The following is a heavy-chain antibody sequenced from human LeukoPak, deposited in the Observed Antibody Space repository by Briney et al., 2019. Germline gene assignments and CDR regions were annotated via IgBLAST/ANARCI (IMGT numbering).Heavy chain of an antibody. CDR3: ARDLREVPYYYYYYGMDV. CDR1: GYTFTGYY. J-gene: IGHJ6*02. V-gene: IGHV1-2*02. CDR2: INPNSGGT. Sequence: ASVKVSCKASGYTFTGYYMHWVRQAPGQGLEWMGWINPNSGGTNYAQKFQGRVTMTRDTSISTAYMELSRLRSDDTAVHYCARDLREVPYYYYYYGMDVWGQGTTVTVSS.